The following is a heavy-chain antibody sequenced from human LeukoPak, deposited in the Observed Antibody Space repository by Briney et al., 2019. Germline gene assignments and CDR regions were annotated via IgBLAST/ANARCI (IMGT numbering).Heavy chain of an antibody. V-gene: IGHV7-4-1*02. D-gene: IGHD2-8*01. Sequence: WASVKVSCKASGHTFGSHSLSWVRQAPGQGPEWMGWIHTKTGNPTYAQDFTGRFVFSLDTSVKTAYLQITSLKPEDSGVYYCVTMVVVDYFYGLDVWGQGTTVIVSS. CDR2: IHTKTGNP. J-gene: IGHJ6*02. CDR3: VTMVVVDYFYGLDV. CDR1: GHTFGSHS.